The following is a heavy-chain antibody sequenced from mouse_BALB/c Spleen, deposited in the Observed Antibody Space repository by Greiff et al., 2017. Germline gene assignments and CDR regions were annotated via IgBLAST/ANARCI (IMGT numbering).Heavy chain of an antibody. V-gene: IGHV7-3*02. J-gene: IGHJ4*01. D-gene: IGHD2-1*01. CDR2: IRNKANGYTT. CDR1: GFTFTDYY. Sequence: EVKLVESGGGLVQPGGSLRLSCATSGFTFTDYYMSWVRQPPGKALEWLGFIRNKANGYTTEYSASVKGRFTISRDNSQSILYLQMNTLRAEDSATYYCARDKGNYPYYAMDYWGQGTSVTVSS. CDR3: ARDKGNYPYYAMDY.